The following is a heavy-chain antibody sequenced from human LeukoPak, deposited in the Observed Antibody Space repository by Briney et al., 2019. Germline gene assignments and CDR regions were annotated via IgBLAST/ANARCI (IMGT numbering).Heavy chain of an antibody. CDR2: IYSGAST. V-gene: IGHV3-53*05. Sequence: PGGSLRLSCEASAFTVSSNYMSWVRQAPGKGLEWLSVIYSGASTYYADSVKGRFTISRDNSKNTVYLQMNSLRAEDTAVYYCAKDRYSSGWYSDFDYWGQGTLVTVSS. D-gene: IGHD6-19*01. CDR3: AKDRYSSGWYSDFDY. CDR1: AFTVSSNY. J-gene: IGHJ4*02.